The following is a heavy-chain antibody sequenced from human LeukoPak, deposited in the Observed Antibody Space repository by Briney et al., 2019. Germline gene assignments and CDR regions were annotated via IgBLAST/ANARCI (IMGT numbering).Heavy chain of an antibody. Sequence: ASVKVSCKASGYTFTSYDFNWLRQATGQGPEWMGWMNPNSGATGYAQKFQGRVTMTRSASINTAYMELTNLRSEDTAVYYCARDCSGGSCYLYFDYWGQGTLVTVSS. V-gene: IGHV1-8*01. D-gene: IGHD2-15*01. CDR1: GYTFTSYD. J-gene: IGHJ4*02. CDR3: ARDCSGGSCYLYFDY. CDR2: MNPNSGAT.